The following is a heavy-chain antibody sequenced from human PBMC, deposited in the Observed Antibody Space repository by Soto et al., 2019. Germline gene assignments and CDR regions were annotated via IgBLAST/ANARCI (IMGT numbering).Heavy chain of an antibody. V-gene: IGHV4-59*01. CDR2: IYYSGSP. CDR1: GGSISSYD. D-gene: IGHD6-13*01. Sequence: PSGTLSLTCAVCGGSISSYDWSWIRQPPGKGLEWIGYIYYSGSPNYNPSLKSRVTISVDTSKNQFSLKLSSVTAADTAVYYCASAPIAAYPNYFDYWGQGTLVTVSS. CDR3: ASAPIAAYPNYFDY. J-gene: IGHJ4*02.